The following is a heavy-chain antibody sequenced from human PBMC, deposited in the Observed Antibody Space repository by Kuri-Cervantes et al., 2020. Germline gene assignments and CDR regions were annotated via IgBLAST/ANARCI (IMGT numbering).Heavy chain of an antibody. CDR1: GFTFSSYG. CDR3: ARVFSYSRPFDP. J-gene: IGHJ5*02. Sequence: GESLKISCAASGFTFSSYGMHWVRQAPGKGLEWVAFIQHDGSNKYYADSVKGRFTISRDNAKNSVYLQMDSLRAEDTAVYYCARVFSYSRPFDPWGQGTLVTVSS. V-gene: IGHV3-30*02. D-gene: IGHD2-21*01. CDR2: IQHDGSNK.